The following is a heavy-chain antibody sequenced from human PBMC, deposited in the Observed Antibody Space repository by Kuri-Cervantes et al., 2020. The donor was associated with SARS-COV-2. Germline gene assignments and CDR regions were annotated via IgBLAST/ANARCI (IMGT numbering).Heavy chain of an antibody. CDR2: INHSGST. CDR1: GGSFSGYY. Sequence: GSLRLSCAAYGGSFSGYYWSWIRQPPGKGLEWIGEINHSGSTNYNPSLKSRVTISVDTSKNQFSLKLSSVTAADTAVYYCARRAYCSSTSCSYNWFDPWGQGTLVTVSS. CDR3: ARRAYCSSTSCSYNWFDP. D-gene: IGHD2-2*01. J-gene: IGHJ5*02. V-gene: IGHV4-34*01.